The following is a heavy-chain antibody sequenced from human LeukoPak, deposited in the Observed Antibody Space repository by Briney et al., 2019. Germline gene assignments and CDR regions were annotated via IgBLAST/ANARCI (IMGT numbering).Heavy chain of an antibody. V-gene: IGHV3-74*01. J-gene: IGHJ4*02. D-gene: IGHD1-1*01. Sequence: GSLRLSCAASGFTFSSYWMHWVRQAPGEGLVWVSRINTDGSSTRYADPVKGRFTISRDNAKNTLYLQMNSLRAEDTAVYYCARETTSSIIDYWGQGALVTVSS. CDR2: INTDGSST. CDR1: GFTFSSYW. CDR3: ARETTSSIIDY.